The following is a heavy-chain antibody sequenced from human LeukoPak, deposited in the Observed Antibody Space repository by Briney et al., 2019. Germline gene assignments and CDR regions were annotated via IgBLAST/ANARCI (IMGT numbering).Heavy chain of an antibody. D-gene: IGHD4-11*01. J-gene: IGHJ6*03. CDR3: ARGGSNYPLDYYYMDV. CDR2: INPNSGGT. Sequence: ASVKVSCKASGYTFTGQDMHWVRQAPGQGLEWMGRINPNSGGTNYAQKFQGRVTMTRDTSISTAYMELSRLRSDDTAVYYCARGGSNYPLDYYYMDVWGKGTTVTVSS. V-gene: IGHV1-2*06. CDR1: GYTFTGQD.